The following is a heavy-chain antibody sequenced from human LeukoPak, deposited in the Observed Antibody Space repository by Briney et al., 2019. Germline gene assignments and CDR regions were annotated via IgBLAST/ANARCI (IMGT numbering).Heavy chain of an antibody. J-gene: IGHJ6*03. V-gene: IGHV4-61*01. Sequence: PSETLSLTCTVSGYSISSGYYWSWIRQPPGKGLEWIGYIYYSGSTNYNPSLKSRVTISVDTSKNQFSLKLSSVTAADTAVYYCARANGHYYYYYMDVWGKGTTVTVSS. CDR1: GYSISSGYY. D-gene: IGHD2-8*01. CDR3: ARANGHYYYYYMDV. CDR2: IYYSGST.